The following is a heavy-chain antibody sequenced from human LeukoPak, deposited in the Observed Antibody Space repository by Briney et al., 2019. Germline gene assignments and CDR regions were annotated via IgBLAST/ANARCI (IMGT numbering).Heavy chain of an antibody. CDR1: GFSLSTSGMC. CDR3: AHKYDSSGYFDY. Sequence: ESGPALVKPTHTLTLTCTFSGFSLSTSGMCVSWIRQPPGKALEWLARIDWDDDKYYSTSLKTRLTISKDTSKNQVVLTMTNMDPVDTATYYCAHKYDSSGYFDYWGQGTLVTVSS. D-gene: IGHD3-22*01. V-gene: IGHV2-70*11. J-gene: IGHJ4*02. CDR2: IDWDDDK.